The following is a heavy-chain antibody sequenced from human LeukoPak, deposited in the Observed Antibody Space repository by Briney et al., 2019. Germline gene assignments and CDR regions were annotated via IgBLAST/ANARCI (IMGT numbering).Heavy chain of an antibody. J-gene: IGHJ4*02. CDR3: ASGVGDYYDSSGFIDY. V-gene: IGHV4-59*12. D-gene: IGHD3-22*01. CDR2: IYYSGST. Sequence: SETLSLTCTVSGGSISSYYWSWIRQPPGKRLEWIGSIYYSGSTYYNPSLKSRVTISVDTSKNQFSLKLSSVTAADTAVYYCASGVGDYYDSSGFIDYWGQGTLVTVSS. CDR1: GGSISSYY.